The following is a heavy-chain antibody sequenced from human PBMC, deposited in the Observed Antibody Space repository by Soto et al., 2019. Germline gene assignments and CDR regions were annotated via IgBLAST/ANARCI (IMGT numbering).Heavy chain of an antibody. CDR3: ARGKSYYGSGKGIYDYYSLDV. J-gene: IGHJ6*02. CDR2: VIPVFGLA. Sequence: QVQLVQSGAEVKKPGSSVKVSCKSSGGTFSSYAISWVRQAPGQGLEWMGGVIPVFGLATYAQKVQGRVTITGDKSTNTAYMEVSSLRSEDTAVYYCARGKSYYGSGKGIYDYYSLDVWGQGTTVTVSS. CDR1: GGTFSSYA. D-gene: IGHD3-10*01. V-gene: IGHV1-69*17.